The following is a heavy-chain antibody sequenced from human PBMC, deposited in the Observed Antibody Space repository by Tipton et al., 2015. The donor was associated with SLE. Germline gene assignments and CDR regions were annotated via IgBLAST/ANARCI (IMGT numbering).Heavy chain of an antibody. D-gene: IGHD1-26*01. CDR2: ISNSGST. CDR1: GGSFSGYY. J-gene: IGHJ4*02. V-gene: IGHV4-59*08. CDR3: ARAGVGGRDQIEY. Sequence: TLSLTCAVYGGSFSGYYWSWIRQPPGKGLEWIGFISNSGSTNYKPSLKSRVTISVDTSKNQFSLQLNSLTAADTAVYFCARAGVGGRDQIEYWGQGTLVTVSS.